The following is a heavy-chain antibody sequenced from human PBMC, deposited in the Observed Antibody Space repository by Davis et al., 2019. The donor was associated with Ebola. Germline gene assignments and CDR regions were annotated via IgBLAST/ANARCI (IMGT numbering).Heavy chain of an antibody. V-gene: IGHV3-30*02. J-gene: IGHJ4*02. Sequence: GESLKISCEASGFTFTTYGMHWVRQAPGKGLEWVAFIRFDGSKTYYENSVKGRFTISRDNSKNTVYLQMNSLRAGDTAVYYCRKDQGKYDFWRGYRSMSMDYWGQGTLVTVSS. CDR2: IRFDGSKT. D-gene: IGHD3-3*01. CDR3: RKDQGKYDFWRGYRSMSMDY. CDR1: GFTFTTYG.